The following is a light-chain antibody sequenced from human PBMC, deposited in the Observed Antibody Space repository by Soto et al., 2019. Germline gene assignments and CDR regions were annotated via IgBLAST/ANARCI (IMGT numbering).Light chain of an antibody. CDR2: DAS. CDR3: QQGSSWPRA. CDR1: QGVGTY. J-gene: IGKJ1*01. V-gene: IGKV3-11*01. Sequence: EIVMTQSPATLSVSPGERATLSCRASQGVGTYLAWYQQRPGQAPRLLIYDASNRATGIPARFSGSGSATDFTLTISSLEPEDFAVYYCQQGSSWPRAFGQGTKVDIK.